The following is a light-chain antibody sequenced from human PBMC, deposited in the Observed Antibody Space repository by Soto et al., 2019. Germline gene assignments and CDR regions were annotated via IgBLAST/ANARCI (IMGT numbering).Light chain of an antibody. J-gene: IGKJ2*01. V-gene: IGKV1-33*01. CDR3: QQYDNLPRT. CDR2: DAS. Sequence: DIQMTQSPSSLSASVGDRVTITCQASQDISNYLNWYQQKPGKAPKLLIYDASNLETGVPSRFSGSGSGTAFTFTISSLQPEDIATYFCQQYDNLPRTFGQGTKLEIK. CDR1: QDISNY.